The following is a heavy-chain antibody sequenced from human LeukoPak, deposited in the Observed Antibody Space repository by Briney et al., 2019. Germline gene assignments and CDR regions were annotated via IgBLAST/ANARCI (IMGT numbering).Heavy chain of an antibody. CDR2: ISGSGGST. J-gene: IGHJ4*02. Sequence: GGSLRLSCAASGFTFSSYGMSWVRQAPGKGLDWVSAISGSGGSTYYADSVKGRFTISRDNSKNTLYLQMNSLRAEDTAVYYCARESSYPDGYFDYWGQGTLVTVSS. V-gene: IGHV3-23*01. D-gene: IGHD6-13*01. CDR3: ARESSYPDGYFDY. CDR1: GFTFSSYG.